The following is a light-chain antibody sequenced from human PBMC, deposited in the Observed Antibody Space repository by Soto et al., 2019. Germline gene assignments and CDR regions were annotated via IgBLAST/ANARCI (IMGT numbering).Light chain of an antibody. CDR2: GAS. CDR1: QSVSSSY. V-gene: IGKV3-20*01. J-gene: IGKJ5*01. Sequence: EIVLTQSPGTLSLSPGERSTLSCSSSQSVSSSYLAWYQQKPGQAPRLLIYGASSRATGIPDRFSGSGSGTDFTLTISRLEPEDFAVYYCQQYGSSPVTFGQGTRLEIK. CDR3: QQYGSSPVT.